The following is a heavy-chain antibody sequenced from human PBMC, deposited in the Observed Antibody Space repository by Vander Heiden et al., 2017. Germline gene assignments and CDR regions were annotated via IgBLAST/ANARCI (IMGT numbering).Heavy chain of an antibody. J-gene: IGHJ4*02. CDR3: AKDRGRTYSGYYLFDY. Sequence: EVHLLESGGGLVQPGGSLRLSRPASGFTVVTYAMTWVRQAPGKGLEWVSTITGSDGTTYYADSVQGRFTVSRDNSKNTLYLQMASLRAEDTAVYYCAKDRGRTYSGYYLFDYWGQGTLVTVSS. CDR2: ITGSDGTT. D-gene: IGHD3-22*01. V-gene: IGHV3-23*01. CDR1: GFTVVTYA.